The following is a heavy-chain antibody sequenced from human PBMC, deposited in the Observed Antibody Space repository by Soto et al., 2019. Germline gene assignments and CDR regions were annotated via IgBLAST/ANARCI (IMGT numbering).Heavy chain of an antibody. CDR3: ARESGDWPLNWFDP. Sequence: GGSLRLSCAASGFNFTNHWMHWVRQAPGKGLVWVSRITSDGKSKAYAESVKGRFAISRDNAKNTVYLQMNGLTVEDTAVYYCARESGDWPLNWFDPWGQGTLVTVSS. V-gene: IGHV3-74*01. D-gene: IGHD2-21*02. CDR1: GFNFTNHW. J-gene: IGHJ5*02. CDR2: ITSDGKSK.